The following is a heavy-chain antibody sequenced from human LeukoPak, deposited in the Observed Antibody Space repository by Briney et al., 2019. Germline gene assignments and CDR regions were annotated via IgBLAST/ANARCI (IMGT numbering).Heavy chain of an antibody. D-gene: IGHD4-17*01. Sequence: AAVNVSCKASVYPFNKYDINGVGQATGQGRDGMGWMNPHSGKTRYARNFQGRVTMTSDTSISTSYMELSSLRSSGTAGCYVASLSYHYGAYKVDPWGQGTLVTVSS. CDR3: ASLSYHYGAYKVDP. V-gene: IGHV1-8*01. CDR2: MNPHSGKT. J-gene: IGHJ5*02. CDR1: VYPFNKYD.